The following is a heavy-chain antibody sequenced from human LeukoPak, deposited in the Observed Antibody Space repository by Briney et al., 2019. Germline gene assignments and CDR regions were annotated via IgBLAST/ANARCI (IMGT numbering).Heavy chain of an antibody. D-gene: IGHD6-6*01. CDR1: GFSFSTYS. CDR2: ISGSGGST. CDR3: AKDPSEYSSSSVRSKDYYYYYYMDV. V-gene: IGHV3-23*01. Sequence: GGSLRLSCAASGFSFSTYSMNWVRQAPGKGLEWVSAISGSGGSTYYADSVKGRFTISRDNSKNTLYLQMNSLRAEDTAVYYCAKDPSEYSSSSVRSKDYYYYYYMDVWGKGTTVTVSS. J-gene: IGHJ6*03.